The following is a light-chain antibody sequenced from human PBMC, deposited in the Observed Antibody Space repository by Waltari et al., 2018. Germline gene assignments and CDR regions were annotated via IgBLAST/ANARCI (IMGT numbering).Light chain of an antibody. V-gene: IGLV2-11*01. CDR3: CSYAGIFTLYV. Sequence: QSALTQPRSVSGSPGQSVTISCTGTSSDVGGYNYVSWYQQHPGKAPKLMIYDVTKRPSGVPDSFSGSKSGNTASLTISGLQAEDEADYYCCSYAGIFTLYVFGAGTKVTVL. CDR1: SSDVGGYNY. CDR2: DVT. J-gene: IGLJ1*01.